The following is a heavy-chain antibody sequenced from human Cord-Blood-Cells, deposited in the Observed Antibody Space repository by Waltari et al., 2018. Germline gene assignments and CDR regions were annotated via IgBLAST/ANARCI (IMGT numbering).Heavy chain of an antibody. CDR2: IYYSRST. CDR3: ARRSRSGSYFDY. V-gene: IGHV4-39*01. Sequence: QLQLQESGPGLVKPSETLSLTCTVSGGSISSSSYYWGWIRQPPGKGLEWIGSIYYSRSTYHNPSLKSRVTISVDTSKNQFSLKLSSVTAADTAVYYCARRSRSGSYFDYWGQGTLVTVSS. CDR1: GGSISSSSYY. D-gene: IGHD1-26*01. J-gene: IGHJ4*02.